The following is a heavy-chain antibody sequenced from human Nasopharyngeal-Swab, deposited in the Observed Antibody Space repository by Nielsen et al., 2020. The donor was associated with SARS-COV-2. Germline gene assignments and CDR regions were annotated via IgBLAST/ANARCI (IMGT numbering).Heavy chain of an antibody. CDR1: GFTFSSYG. Sequence: GGSLRLSCAASGFTFSSYGMHWVRQAQGKGLEWVAVISYDGSNKYYADSVTGRFTISRDNSKNTLYLQMNSLRAEDTAVYYCASATGIAADFDYWGQGTLVTVSS. J-gene: IGHJ4*02. V-gene: IGHV3-30*03. CDR2: ISYDGSNK. CDR3: ASATGIAADFDY. D-gene: IGHD6-13*01.